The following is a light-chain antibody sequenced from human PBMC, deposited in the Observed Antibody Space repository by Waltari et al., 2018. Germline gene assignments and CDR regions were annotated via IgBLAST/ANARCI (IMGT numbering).Light chain of an antibody. CDR3: NSRDSRGHPLV. J-gene: IGLJ1*01. CDR1: SLRSYY. V-gene: IGLV3-19*01. Sequence: SSELTQDPVVSVALGQTVRIPCQGDSLRSYYANWYHQKPGQAPVLVMYGKNNRPSGIPDRFSGSYSGTTASLIITGAQAEDEGDYYCNSRDSRGHPLVFGTGTKVTVL. CDR2: GKN.